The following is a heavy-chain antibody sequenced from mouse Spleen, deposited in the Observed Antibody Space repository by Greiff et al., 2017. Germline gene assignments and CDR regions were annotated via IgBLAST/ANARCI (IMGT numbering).Heavy chain of an antibody. CDR2: IYPGNSDT. CDR1: GYTFTSYW. J-gene: IGHJ3*01. V-gene: IGHV1-5*01. Sequence: VQLQQSGTVLARPGASVKMSCKTSGYTFTSYWMHWVKQRPGQGLEWIGAIYPGNSDTTYNQKFKGKAKLTAVTSASTAYMELSSLTNEDSAVYYCTGERNYYGSSFAYWGQGTLVTVSA. D-gene: IGHD1-1*01. CDR3: TGERNYYGSSFAY.